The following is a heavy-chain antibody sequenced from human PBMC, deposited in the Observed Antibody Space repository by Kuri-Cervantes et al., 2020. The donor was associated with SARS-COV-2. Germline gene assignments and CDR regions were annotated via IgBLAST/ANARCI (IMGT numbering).Heavy chain of an antibody. CDR1: GGSISSSSYY. J-gene: IGHJ4*02. CDR3: AHIVPKTMEFDY. Sequence: SETLSLTCTVSGGSISSSSYYWGWIRQPPGKGLEWIGSIYYSGSTYYNPSLKSRVTISVDTSKNQFSLKLSPVTAADTAVYYCAHIVPKTMEFDYWGQGTLVTVSS. CDR2: IYYSGST. V-gene: IGHV4-39*07. D-gene: IGHD3-10*01.